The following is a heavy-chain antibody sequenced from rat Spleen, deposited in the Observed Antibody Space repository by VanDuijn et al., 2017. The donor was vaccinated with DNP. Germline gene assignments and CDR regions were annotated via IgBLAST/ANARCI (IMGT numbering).Heavy chain of an antibody. D-gene: IGHD1-11*01. J-gene: IGHJ2*01. V-gene: IGHV2S12*01. CDR1: GFSLTSNG. CDR2: ISSGEDT. CDR3: TKGGYGGYFDY. Sequence: QVQLKESGPGLLQPSQTLSLTCTVSGFSLTSNGVSWVRRPPGKGLEWIASISSGEDTYYNSPFKSRLSISRDTSKSQVFLKMNSLQTEDTAIYFCTKGGYGGYFDYWGQGVMVTVS.